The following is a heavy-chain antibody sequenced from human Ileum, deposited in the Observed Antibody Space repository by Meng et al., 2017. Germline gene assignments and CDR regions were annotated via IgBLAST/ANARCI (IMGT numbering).Heavy chain of an antibody. V-gene: IGHV2-5*02. J-gene: IGHJ5*02. CDR3: VHRLVAAQHWFDP. CDR1: GFSLNTVGVG. CDR2: IYWDDEY. D-gene: IGHD6-6*01. Sequence: QITLTESGPTLVEPTETLTLTYTFSGFSLNTVGVGVGWIRQPPGKALEWLALIYWDDEYRYSPSLRSRLTITKDTSRNQVVLRMTTVAPVDAGTYYCVHRLVAAQHWFDPWGQGTLVTVSS.